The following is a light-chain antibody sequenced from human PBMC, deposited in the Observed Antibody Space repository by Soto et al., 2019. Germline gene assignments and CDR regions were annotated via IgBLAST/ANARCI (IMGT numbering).Light chain of an antibody. CDR2: GNS. Sequence: QSVLTQPPSVSVAPGQRVTSSCTGSSSNIGAGYDVHWYQQLPGTAPKLLIYGNSNRPSGVPDRFSGSKSGTSASLAITGLQAEDEADYYCQSYDSSLSAFYVFGTGTKV. CDR1: SSNIGAGYD. J-gene: IGLJ1*01. V-gene: IGLV1-40*01. CDR3: QSYDSSLSAFYV.